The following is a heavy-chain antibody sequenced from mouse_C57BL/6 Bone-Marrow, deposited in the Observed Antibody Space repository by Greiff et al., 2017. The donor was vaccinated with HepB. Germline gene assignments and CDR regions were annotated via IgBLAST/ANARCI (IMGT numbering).Heavy chain of an antibody. Sequence: VQLQQSVPVLVKPVASVKMSCKASGYTFPDYYMNWVKQSNGKSLEWIGVINPYNGGTSYNQKFKGKATLTVDKSSSTAYMGLNSLTSEDSAVYYCARFVITTVVAPCWGQGTTLTAFS. CDR2: INPYNGGT. V-gene: IGHV1-19*01. CDR3: ARFVITTVVAPC. D-gene: IGHD1-1*01. J-gene: IGHJ2*01. CDR1: GYTFPDYY.